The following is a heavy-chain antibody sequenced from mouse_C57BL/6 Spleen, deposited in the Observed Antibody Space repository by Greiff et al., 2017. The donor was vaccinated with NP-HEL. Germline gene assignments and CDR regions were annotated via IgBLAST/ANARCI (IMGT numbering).Heavy chain of an antibody. Sequence: QVQLQQPGAELVKPGASVKLSCKASGYTFTSYWMHWVKQRPGRGLEWIGRIDPNSGGTKYNEKFKSKATLTVDKPSSTAYMQLSSLTSEDSAVYYCAPMITTGDYYAMDYWGQGTSVTVSS. J-gene: IGHJ4*01. CDR3: APMITTGDYYAMDY. CDR2: IDPNSGGT. D-gene: IGHD2-4*01. CDR1: GYTFTSYW. V-gene: IGHV1-72*01.